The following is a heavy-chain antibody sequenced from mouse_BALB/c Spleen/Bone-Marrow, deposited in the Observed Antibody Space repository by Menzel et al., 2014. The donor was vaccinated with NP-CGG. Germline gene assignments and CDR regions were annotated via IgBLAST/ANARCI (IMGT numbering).Heavy chain of an antibody. D-gene: IGHD4-1*01. J-gene: IGHJ2*01. Sequence: QVQLQQSGPGLVQPSQSPSITCTVSGFSFPNYGVHWVRQSPGKGLEWLGVIWSGGSTDYNAAFISRLSISKDNSKSQVFFKMNSLQVNDTAIYYCARNPVGRNYFDYWGQGTTLTVSS. V-gene: IGHV2-2*02. CDR3: ARNPVGRNYFDY. CDR2: IWSGGST. CDR1: GFSFPNYG.